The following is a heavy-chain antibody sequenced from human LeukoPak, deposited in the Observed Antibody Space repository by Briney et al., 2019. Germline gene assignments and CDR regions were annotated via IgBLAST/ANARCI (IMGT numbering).Heavy chain of an antibody. CDR1: GGSFSGYY. CDR2: INHSGST. Sequence: PSETLSLTCAVYGGSFSGYYWSWIRQPPGKGLEWIGEINHSGSTNYNPSLKSRVTISVDTSKNQFSLKLSSVTAADTAVYYCARGLITIFGVARNWFDPWGQGTLVTVSS. CDR3: ARGLITIFGVARNWFDP. D-gene: IGHD3-3*01. V-gene: IGHV4-34*01. J-gene: IGHJ5*02.